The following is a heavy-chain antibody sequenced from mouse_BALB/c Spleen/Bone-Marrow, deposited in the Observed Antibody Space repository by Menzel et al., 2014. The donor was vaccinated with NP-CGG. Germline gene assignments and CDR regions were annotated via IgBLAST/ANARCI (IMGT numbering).Heavy chain of an antibody. D-gene: IGHD1-1*01. V-gene: IGHV1-80*01. Sequence: VQLQQSGAELVRPGSSVKISCKASGYVFSTYWMNWVKQRPGQSLEWIGQIYPGDGDTNYNGKFKGTATLTADKSSSTAYMQLSSLTSEDSAVYFCARSGYGSSYDYWGQGTPLTVSS. CDR3: ARSGYGSSYDY. J-gene: IGHJ2*01. CDR2: IYPGDGDT. CDR1: GYVFSTYW.